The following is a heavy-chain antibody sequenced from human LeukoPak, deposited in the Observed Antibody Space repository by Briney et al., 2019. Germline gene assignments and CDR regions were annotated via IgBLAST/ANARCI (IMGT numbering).Heavy chain of an antibody. V-gene: IGHV5-51*01. CDR2: IYPGDSDT. Sequence: GESLKISCKGSGYSFTSYWIGWVRQMPGKGLEWMGIIYPGDSDTRYSPSFQGQVTISADKSISTAYLQWSSLKASDTAIYYCARLAMVATYYMDVWGKGTTVTVSS. J-gene: IGHJ6*03. CDR3: ARLAMVATYYMDV. D-gene: IGHD5-12*01. CDR1: GYSFTSYW.